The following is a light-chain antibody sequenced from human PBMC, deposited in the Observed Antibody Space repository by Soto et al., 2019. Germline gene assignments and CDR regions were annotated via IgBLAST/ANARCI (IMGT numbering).Light chain of an antibody. CDR3: QQRSIWPPT. Sequence: EIVLTQSPATLSLSPGERATLSCRASQGVDSYLAWYQQKRGQAPRLLIYDASNRATGIPARFSGSGSGTDYTLTISSLEPEDFAVYYCQQRSIWPPTFVQGTKVGIK. J-gene: IGKJ2*01. CDR2: DAS. CDR1: QGVDSY. V-gene: IGKV3-11*01.